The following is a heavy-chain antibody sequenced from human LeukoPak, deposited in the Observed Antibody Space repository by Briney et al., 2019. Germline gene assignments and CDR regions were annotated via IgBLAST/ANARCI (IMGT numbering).Heavy chain of an antibody. CDR3: ARLFGGVTTFDY. D-gene: IGHD2-8*02. Sequence: GGSLRLSCAASGFTFSSYGMSWVRQAPGKGLEWVSAISGSGGSTYYADSVKGRFTISRDNSKNTLYLQMNSLRAEDTAVYYCARLFGGVTTFDYWGQGALVTVSS. J-gene: IGHJ4*02. CDR2: ISGSGGST. CDR1: GFTFSSYG. V-gene: IGHV3-23*01.